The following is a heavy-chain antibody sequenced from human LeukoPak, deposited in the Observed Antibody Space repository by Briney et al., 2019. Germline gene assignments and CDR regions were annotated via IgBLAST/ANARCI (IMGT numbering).Heavy chain of an antibody. Sequence: GGSLRLSCAASGFTVSSDYMSWVRQAPGKGLEWVSVIYSGGSTYYADSVKGRFTISRDNSKNTLYLQMNSLRAEDTAVYYCASGEYYYDSSGYSKLIYYYYGMDVWGQGTTVTVSS. V-gene: IGHV3-66*01. CDR3: ASGEYYYDSSGYSKLIYYYYGMDV. CDR1: GFTVSSDY. D-gene: IGHD3-22*01. J-gene: IGHJ6*02. CDR2: IYSGGST.